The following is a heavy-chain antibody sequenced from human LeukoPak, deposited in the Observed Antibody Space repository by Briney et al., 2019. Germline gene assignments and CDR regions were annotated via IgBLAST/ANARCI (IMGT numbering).Heavy chain of an antibody. J-gene: IGHJ4*02. CDR1: GGSISSGSYY. CDR2: IYTSGST. Sequence: PSETLSLTCTVSGGSISSGSYYWSWIRQPAGKGLEWIGHIYTSGSTNYNPSLKSRVTISVDTSKNQFSLKLSSVTAADTAVYYCARDHYYDSSGYYLAGDYWGQGTLVTVSS. V-gene: IGHV4-61*09. D-gene: IGHD3-22*01. CDR3: ARDHYYDSSGYYLAGDY.